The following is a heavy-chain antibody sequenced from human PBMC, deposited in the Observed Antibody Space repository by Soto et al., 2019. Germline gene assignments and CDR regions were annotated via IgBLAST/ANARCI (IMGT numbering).Heavy chain of an antibody. CDR1: GFTFSRYA. V-gene: IGHV3-23*01. D-gene: IGHD1-26*01. CDR3: AKDHQGGGFASYGMGV. CDR2: ITGSGGST. Sequence: PGGSLRLSCAASGFTFSRYAMIWVRQAPGTGLDWVSAITGSGGSTHYADSVRGRFTISRDNSKNTLYLQMNSLRAEDTAVYYCAKDHQGGGFASYGMGVWGQGTTVTVSS. J-gene: IGHJ6*02.